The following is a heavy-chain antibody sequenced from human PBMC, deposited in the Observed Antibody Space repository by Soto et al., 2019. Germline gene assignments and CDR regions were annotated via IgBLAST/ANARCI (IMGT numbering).Heavy chain of an antibody. CDR3: AREPAAHSYYYMDV. Sequence: QVQLVQSGAAVKKPGASVKVSCKASGYTFTSYDINWVRQATGQGLEWMGWMKPNSGNTGYAQKFQGRVTMTRNTSISTAYMELSSLRSEDTAVYYCAREPAAHSYYYMDVWGKGTTVTVSS. CDR2: MKPNSGNT. V-gene: IGHV1-8*01. CDR1: GYTFTSYD. J-gene: IGHJ6*03. D-gene: IGHD2-2*01.